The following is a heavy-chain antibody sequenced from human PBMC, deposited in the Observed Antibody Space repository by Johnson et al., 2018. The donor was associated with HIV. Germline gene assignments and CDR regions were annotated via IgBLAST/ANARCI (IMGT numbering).Heavy chain of an antibody. CDR3: AKDRTGFDAFDI. CDR1: GFTFDDYG. J-gene: IGHJ3*02. V-gene: IGHV3-20*04. CDR2: IHWNGGST. D-gene: IGHD1-1*01. Sequence: EVQLLESGGRVVRPGGSLRLSCVASGFTFDDYGMSWVRQAPGKGLEWVSGIHWNGGSTGYAESVKGRFTISRDNSKNTLYVQMNSLRDEDTAVYYCAKDRTGFDAFDIWGQGTMVTVSS.